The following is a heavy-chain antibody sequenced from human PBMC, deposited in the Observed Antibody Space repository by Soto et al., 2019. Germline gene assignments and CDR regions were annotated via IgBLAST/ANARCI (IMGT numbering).Heavy chain of an antibody. V-gene: IGHV3-48*03. D-gene: IGHD1-26*01. CDR2: ITSSGSTI. CDR1: RFTFSSYE. J-gene: IGHJ6*02. CDR3: PRDRWDRFRAADNYYYYYGIDV. Sequence: PGGSLRLSCAASRFTFSSYEMNWVRQAPGKGLEWVSYITSSGSTIYYAHSATGLFTISRVNANISVYLQMNRLRAEAPAVYYCPRDRWDRFRAADNYYYYYGIDVWGQGTTVPVSS.